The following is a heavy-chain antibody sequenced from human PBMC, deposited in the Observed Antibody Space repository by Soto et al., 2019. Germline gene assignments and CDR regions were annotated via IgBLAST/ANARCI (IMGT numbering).Heavy chain of an antibody. CDR1: GLTFSSYA. D-gene: IGHD3-22*01. J-gene: IGHJ6*02. V-gene: IGHV3-23*01. Sequence: GGSLRLSCAASGLTFSSYAMSWVRQAPGKGLEWVSAISGSGGSTYYADSVKGRFTISRDNSENTLYLQMNSLRAEDTAVYYCAKGGLVIVYYYYGMDVWGQGTTVTVSS. CDR3: AKGGLVIVYYYYGMDV. CDR2: ISGSGGST.